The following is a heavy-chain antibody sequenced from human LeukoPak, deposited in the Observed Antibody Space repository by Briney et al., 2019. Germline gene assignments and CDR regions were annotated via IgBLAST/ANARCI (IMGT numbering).Heavy chain of an antibody. J-gene: IGHJ4*02. D-gene: IGHD6-19*01. CDR2: IYYSGST. CDR1: GGSISSYY. V-gene: IGHV4-59*01. Sequence: SETLSLTCTVSGGSISSYYWSWIRQPPGKGLDWIGYIYYSGSTNYNPSLKSRVTISVDTSKNQFSLKLSSVTAADTAVYYCARDVGAVAGFDYWGQGTLVTVSS. CDR3: ARDVGAVAGFDY.